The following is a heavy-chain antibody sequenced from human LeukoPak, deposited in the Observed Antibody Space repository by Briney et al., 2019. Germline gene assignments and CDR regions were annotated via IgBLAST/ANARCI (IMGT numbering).Heavy chain of an antibody. CDR3: ASAGIRFLEWVLSSFDY. CDR1: GFTFSSYS. CDR2: ISSSSSKI. D-gene: IGHD3-3*01. Sequence: GGSLRLSCAASGFTFSSYSMNWVRQAPGKGLEWVAYISSSSSKIYYADSVKGRFTISRDNAKNPLYLQMNSLRAEDTAVYDCASAGIRFLEWVLSSFDYWGQGPLVPVSS. V-gene: IGHV3-48*01. J-gene: IGHJ4*02.